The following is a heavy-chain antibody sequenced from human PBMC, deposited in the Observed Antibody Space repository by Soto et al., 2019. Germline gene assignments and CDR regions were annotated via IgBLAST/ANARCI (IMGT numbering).Heavy chain of an antibody. CDR3: ARGLYYLRIQFDP. Sequence: SETLSLTCTFSGCSISTSAYYLGWIRQPPGKGLEWIGEINHSGSTNYNPSLKSRVTISVDTSKNQFSLKLSSVTAADTAVYYCARGLYYLRIQFDPWGQGTLVTVSS. V-gene: IGHV4-39*07. CDR1: GCSISTSAYY. D-gene: IGHD3-10*01. CDR2: INHSGST. J-gene: IGHJ5*02.